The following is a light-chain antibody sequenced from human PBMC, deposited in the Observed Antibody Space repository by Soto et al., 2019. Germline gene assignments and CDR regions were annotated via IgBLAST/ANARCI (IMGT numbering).Light chain of an antibody. CDR3: GTWDSSLSAGV. CDR1: SSNIGNNF. Sequence: QSALTQPPSVSAAPGQKVTISCSGGSSNIGNNFVSWYQQLPGTAPKHLIYQNNKRPSGIPDRFSGSKSGTSATLAITGLQNGDEADYYCGTWDSSLSAGVFGTGTKVTVL. V-gene: IGLV1-51*02. J-gene: IGLJ1*01. CDR2: QNN.